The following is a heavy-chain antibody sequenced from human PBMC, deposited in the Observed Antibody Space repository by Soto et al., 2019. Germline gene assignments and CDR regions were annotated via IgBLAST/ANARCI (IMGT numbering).Heavy chain of an antibody. Sequence: TSETLSLTCAVYGGSFSDTYWNWFRQPPGKGLEWIGEINHNTNTIYNPSLTSRVTISVDTSKNHFSLKLTSVTAADTAVYYCARGSTYYYDSSEGVRNAFDIWGQGTMVTVS. CDR2: INHNTNT. D-gene: IGHD3-22*01. J-gene: IGHJ3*02. CDR3: ARGSTYYYDSSEGVRNAFDI. CDR1: GGSFSDTY. V-gene: IGHV4-34*01.